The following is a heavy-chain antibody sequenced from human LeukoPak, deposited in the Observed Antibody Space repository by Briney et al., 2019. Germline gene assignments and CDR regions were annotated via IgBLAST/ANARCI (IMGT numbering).Heavy chain of an antibody. CDR2: ISAYNGNT. V-gene: IGHV1-18*01. CDR3: ARRSPPLWFGEHPQHHAFDI. J-gene: IGHJ3*02. Sequence: ASVKVSCKASGYTFTSYGISWVRQAPGQGLEWMGWISAYNGNTNYAQKLQGRVTMTTDTSTSTAYMELRSLRSDDTAVYYCARRSPPLWFGEHPQHHAFDIWGQGTMVTVSS. D-gene: IGHD3-10*01. CDR1: GYTFTSYG.